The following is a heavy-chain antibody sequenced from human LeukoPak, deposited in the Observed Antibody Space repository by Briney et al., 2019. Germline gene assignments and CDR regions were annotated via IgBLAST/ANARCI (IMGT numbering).Heavy chain of an antibody. D-gene: IGHD2-2*02. J-gene: IGHJ4*02. CDR2: ISAYNGNT. CDR1: GYTFSSYD. Sequence: ASVKVSCKASGYTFSSYDVNWVRQATGQGLEWMGWISAYNGNTNYAQKLQGRVTMTTDTSTSTAYMELRSLRSDDTAVYYCARGCSSTSCYTGFDYWGQGTLVTVSS. V-gene: IGHV1-18*01. CDR3: ARGCSSTSCYTGFDY.